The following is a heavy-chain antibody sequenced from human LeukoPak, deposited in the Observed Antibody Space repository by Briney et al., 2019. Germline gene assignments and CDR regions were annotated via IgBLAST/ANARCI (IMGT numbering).Heavy chain of an antibody. CDR2: IYHSGST. CDR1: GGSISSYY. V-gene: IGHV4-59*12. Sequence: SETLSLTCTVSGGSISSYYWSWIRQPPGKGLEWIGSIYHSGSTYYNPSLKSRVTISVDTSKNQFSLKLSSVTAADTAVYYCARNRPDSGSYILDYWGQGTLVTVSS. J-gene: IGHJ4*02. D-gene: IGHD1-26*01. CDR3: ARNRPDSGSYILDY.